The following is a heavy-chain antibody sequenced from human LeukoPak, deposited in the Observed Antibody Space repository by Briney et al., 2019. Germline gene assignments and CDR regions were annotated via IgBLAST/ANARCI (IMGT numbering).Heavy chain of an antibody. D-gene: IGHD3-22*01. V-gene: IGHV3-48*04. CDR2: ISSSSSTI. Sequence: GGSLRLSCAASGFTFSSYSMNWVRQAPGKGLEWVSNISSSSSTIYYADSVKGRFTISRDNAKNSLYLQMNSLRAEDSAVYYCARDYYDSSGYSSPIDYWGQGTLVTVSS. CDR1: GFTFSSYS. J-gene: IGHJ4*02. CDR3: ARDYYDSSGYSSPIDY.